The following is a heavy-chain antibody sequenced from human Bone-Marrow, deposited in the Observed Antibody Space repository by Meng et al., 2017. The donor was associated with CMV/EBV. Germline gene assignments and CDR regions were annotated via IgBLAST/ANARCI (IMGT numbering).Heavy chain of an antibody. D-gene: IGHD7-27*01. Sequence: SETLSLTCSVSGGSVSTVSFYWSWIRQPPGKGLEWLGYIHHSGYTNYAPSLKSRVTITLDTSKNLFSLTLSSVTAADTAEYYCARDLNGDGIYYFYGMDVWGQGTTVTGSS. CDR1: GGSVSTVSFY. J-gene: IGHJ6*02. V-gene: IGHV4-61*01. CDR2: IHHSGYT. CDR3: ARDLNGDGIYYFYGMDV.